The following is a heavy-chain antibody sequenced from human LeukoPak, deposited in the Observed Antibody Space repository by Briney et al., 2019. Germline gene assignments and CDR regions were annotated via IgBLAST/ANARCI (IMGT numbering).Heavy chain of an antibody. J-gene: IGHJ6*02. CDR3: ARRNSLYYGMDV. CDR1: GYTFTSYY. CDR2: INPSGGST. V-gene: IGHV1-46*01. Sequence: ASVKVSCKASGYTFTSYYMHWVRQAPGQGLEWMGIINPSGGSTSYAQKFQGRVTMTRDMSTSTVYMELSSLRSEDTAVYYCARRNSLYYGMDVWGQGTTVTVSS. D-gene: IGHD2/OR15-2a*01.